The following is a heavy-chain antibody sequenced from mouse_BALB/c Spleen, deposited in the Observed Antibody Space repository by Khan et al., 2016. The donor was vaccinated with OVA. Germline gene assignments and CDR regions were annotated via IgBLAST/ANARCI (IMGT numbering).Heavy chain of an antibody. CDR2: IWSDGHT. CDR1: GFSLTNYG. CDR3: ARHGYYANYGPYFDV. J-gene: IGHJ1*01. Sequence: QVQLKESGPGLVAPSQSLSITCTISGFSLTNYGVHWVRQPPGKGLEWLVVIWSDGHTTYNSALKSRLSISKENSKSQVFLKMNSLQTDDTAMYXCARHGYYANYGPYFDVWGAGTTVTVSS. D-gene: IGHD2-1*01. V-gene: IGHV2-6-1*01.